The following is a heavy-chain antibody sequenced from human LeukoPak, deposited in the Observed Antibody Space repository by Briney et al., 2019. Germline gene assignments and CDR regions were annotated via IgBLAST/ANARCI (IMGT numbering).Heavy chain of an antibody. CDR3: ARDRIRGYFDY. V-gene: IGHV4-31*03. CDR2: IYYSGST. J-gene: IGHJ4*02. CDR1: GGSISSGGYY. Sequence: KTSETLSLTCTVSGGSISSGGYYWSWIRQHPGKGLEWIGYIYYSGSTYYNPSLKSRVTISVDTSKNQFSLKLSSVTAADTAVYYCARDRIRGYFDYWGQGTLVTVSS. D-gene: IGHD3-10*01.